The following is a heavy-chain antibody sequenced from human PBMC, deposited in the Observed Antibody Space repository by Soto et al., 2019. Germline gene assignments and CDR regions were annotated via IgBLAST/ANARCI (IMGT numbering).Heavy chain of an antibody. CDR2: ISYDGSNK. D-gene: IGHD1-26*01. CDR1: GFNFSSYG. CDR3: AKDQKWELLVLDY. Sequence: GGSLRLSCAASGFNFSSYGMHWVRQAPGKGLEWVAVISYDGSNKYYADSAKGRFTISRDNSKNTLYLQMNSLRAEDTAVYYCAKDQKWELLVLDYWGQGTLVTVSS. V-gene: IGHV3-30*18. J-gene: IGHJ4*02.